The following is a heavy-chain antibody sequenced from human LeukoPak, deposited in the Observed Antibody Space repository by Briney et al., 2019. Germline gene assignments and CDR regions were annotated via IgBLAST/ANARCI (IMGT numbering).Heavy chain of an antibody. CDR2: INHSGST. J-gene: IGHJ4*02. CDR3: ARGRYYGSGLGY. CDR1: GGSFSGYY. Sequence: SETLSLTCAVYGGSFSGYYWSWIRQPPGKGLEWIGEINHSGSTNYNPSLKSRVTISVDTSKNQFSLKLSSVTAADTAVYYCARGRYYGSGLGYWGQGTLVTVSS. V-gene: IGHV4-34*01. D-gene: IGHD3-10*01.